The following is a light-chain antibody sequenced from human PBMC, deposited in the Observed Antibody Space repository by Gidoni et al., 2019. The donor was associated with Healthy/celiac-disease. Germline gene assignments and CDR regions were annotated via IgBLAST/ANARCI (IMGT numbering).Light chain of an antibody. V-gene: IGLV2-23*02. CDR2: EVS. CDR3: CSYAGSSTVV. Sequence: QSALTQPASVSGSPGQSITISCTGTSSDVGSYNLVSWYPQHPGKAPKLMIYEVSKRPSGFSNRFSGSKSGNTASLTLSGLQAEDEAYYYCCSYAGSSTVVFGGGTKLTVL. CDR1: SSDVGSYNL. J-gene: IGLJ2*01.